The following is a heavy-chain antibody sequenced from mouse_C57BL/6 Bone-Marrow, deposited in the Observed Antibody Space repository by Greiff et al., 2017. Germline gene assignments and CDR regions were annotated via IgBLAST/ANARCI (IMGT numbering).Heavy chain of an antibody. CDR3: ARDASEGYSWYIDV. J-gene: IGHJ1*03. D-gene: IGHD2-3*01. CDR2: SRNKANDYTT. Sequence: EVHLVESGGGLVQSGRSLRLSCATSGFTFSDFYMEWVRQAPGKGLEWIAASRNKANDYTTEYSASVKGRFIVSRDTSQSILYLQMNALRAEDTAIYYGARDASEGYSWYIDVWGTGTTVAVSS. CDR1: GFTFSDFY. V-gene: IGHV7-1*01.